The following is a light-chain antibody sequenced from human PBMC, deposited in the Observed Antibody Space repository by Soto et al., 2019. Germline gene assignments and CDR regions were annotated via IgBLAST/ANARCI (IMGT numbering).Light chain of an antibody. J-gene: IGKJ4*01. Sequence: EIVLKQSPATLPLSPGERANLSCRASQSVSIYLGWYQHKPGKEPRLLIFDASKRATGIPARFSGSGSGTDFTLTISSLEPEDFAVYYCQQLSNWPPSLTFGGGNTVEIK. V-gene: IGKV3-11*01. CDR3: QQLSNWPPSLT. CDR1: QSVSIY. CDR2: DAS.